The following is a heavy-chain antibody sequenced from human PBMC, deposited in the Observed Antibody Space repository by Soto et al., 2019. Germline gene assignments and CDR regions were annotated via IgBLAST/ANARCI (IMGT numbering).Heavy chain of an antibody. CDR1: GFTFSTYT. Sequence: EVQLLESGGGLVQPGGSLRLSCAASGFTFSTYTMAWVRQAPGRGPEWVSGVGQDGDTYYADSVKGRFTISRDNSRSSVELEMIALRGEDTAVYYCAKDMRPDGVLDFGHLGQGNLGTVSS. CDR3: AKDMRPDGVLDFGH. J-gene: IGHJ4*02. V-gene: IGHV3-23*01. CDR2: VGQDGDT. D-gene: IGHD4-17*01.